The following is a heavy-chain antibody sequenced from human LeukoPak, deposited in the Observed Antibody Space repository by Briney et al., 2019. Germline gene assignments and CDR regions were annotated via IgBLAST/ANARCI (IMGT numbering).Heavy chain of an antibody. D-gene: IGHD5-24*01. CDR1: GFTFSSYA. CDR3: ARGDGYIAAFDY. CDR2: ISYDGSNK. V-gene: IGHV3-30*04. J-gene: IGHJ4*02. Sequence: PGGSLRLSCAASGFTFSSYAMHWVRQAPGKGLEWVAVISYDGSNKYYADSVKGRFTISRDNSKNTLYLQMNSLRAEDTAVYYCARGDGYIAAFDYWGQGTLVTVSS.